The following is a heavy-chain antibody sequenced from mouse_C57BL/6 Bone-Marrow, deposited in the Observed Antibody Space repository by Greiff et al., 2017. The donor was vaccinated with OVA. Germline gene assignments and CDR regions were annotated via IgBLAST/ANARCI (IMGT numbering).Heavy chain of an antibody. CDR2: ISYDGSN. V-gene: IGHV3-6*01. CDR3: ARDRTGFAY. CDR1: GYSITSGYY. J-gene: IGHJ3*01. Sequence: EVQLQQPGPGLVKPSQSLSLTCSVTGYSITSGYYWNWIRQFPGNKLEWMGYISYDGSNNYNPSLKNRISITRDTSKNQFFLQLNSVTTEDTATYYCARDRTGFAYWGQGTLVTVSA.